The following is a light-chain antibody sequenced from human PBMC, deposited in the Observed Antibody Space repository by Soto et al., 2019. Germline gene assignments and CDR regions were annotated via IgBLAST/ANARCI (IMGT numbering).Light chain of an antibody. V-gene: IGLV2-8*01. Sequence: QSVVTQPPSVSAAPGQKVTISCTGTSSDVGAYDYVSWYQQHPGKAPKLMIYEINKRPSGVPDRFSGSKSGNTASLTVSGLQAEDEADYYCSSFAGSNNFPYVFGTGTKVTVL. CDR2: EIN. CDR1: SSDVGAYDY. J-gene: IGLJ1*01. CDR3: SSFAGSNNFPYV.